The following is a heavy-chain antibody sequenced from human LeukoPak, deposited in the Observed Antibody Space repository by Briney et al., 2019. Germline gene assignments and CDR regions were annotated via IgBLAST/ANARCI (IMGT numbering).Heavy chain of an antibody. Sequence: PGGSLRLSCAASGSTFSNYAMRWVRQAPGKGLEWVSGISGSGDSTYYADSVKGRFTISRDNSKNTLYLQMNSLRAEDTAVYYCARGHTNRYCSSTSCYWTDYYMDVWGKGTTVTVSS. CDR1: GSTFSNYA. J-gene: IGHJ6*03. CDR2: ISGSGDST. CDR3: ARGHTNRYCSSTSCYWTDYYMDV. V-gene: IGHV3-23*01. D-gene: IGHD2-2*01.